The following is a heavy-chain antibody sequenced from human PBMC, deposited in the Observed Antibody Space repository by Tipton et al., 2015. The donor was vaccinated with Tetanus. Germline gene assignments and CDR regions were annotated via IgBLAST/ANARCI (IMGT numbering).Heavy chain of an antibody. CDR1: GASISSYY. D-gene: IGHD3-10*01. V-gene: IGHV4-59*07. CDR3: ARWGDASGSTNLYAFDI. CDR2: THHRGNT. J-gene: IGHJ3*02. Sequence: TLSFTCSVSGASISSYYWNWIRQVPGKGLEWIGYTHHRGNTNYNPSLSGRATTSVDTSKNQFSLKMSSVTAADTAVYYCARWGDASGSTNLYAFDIWGQGTMVSVSS.